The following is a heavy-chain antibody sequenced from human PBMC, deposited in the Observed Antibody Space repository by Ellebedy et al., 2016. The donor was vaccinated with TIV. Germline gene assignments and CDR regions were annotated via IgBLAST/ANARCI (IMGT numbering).Heavy chain of an antibody. J-gene: IGHJ4*02. V-gene: IGHV4-39*07. CDR2: LNYGGES. CDR1: GDSISSTNYF. Sequence: MPSETLSLTCIVSGDSISSTNYFWGWIRQPPGKGLEWIGSLNYGGESYFDPSLKSRVTMSLDTSKNQFSLKVNSVTAADTAIYYCASHREFYSGWSFDYWGQGTLTTVSS. CDR3: ASHREFYSGWSFDY. D-gene: IGHD5-12*01.